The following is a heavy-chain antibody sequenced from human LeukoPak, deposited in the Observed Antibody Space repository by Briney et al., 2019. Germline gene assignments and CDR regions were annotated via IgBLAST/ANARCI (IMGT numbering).Heavy chain of an antibody. J-gene: IGHJ5*02. V-gene: IGHV1-8*01. CDR1: GYTFTSYD. D-gene: IGHD6-13*01. CDR2: MNPNSGNT. Sequence: GASVKVSCKASGYTFTSYDINWVRQATGQGLEWMGWMNPNSGNTGYAQKLQGRVTMTTDTSTSTAYMELRSLRSDDTAVYYCARAPYSSSWYFEGGDRFWFDPWGQGTLVTVSS. CDR3: ARAPYSSSWYFEGGDRFWFDP.